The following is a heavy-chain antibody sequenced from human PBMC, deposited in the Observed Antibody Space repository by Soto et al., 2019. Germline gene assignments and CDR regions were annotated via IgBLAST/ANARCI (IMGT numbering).Heavy chain of an antibody. CDR1: GASISSGGYY. CDR2: IYYSGST. Sequence: QVQLQESGPGLVKPSQTLSLTCTVSGASISSGGYYWSWIRQQPGKGLQWIGYIYYSGSTYYNPSLWSRVNISVDPSKTQFSLKLSSVTAAVTAVYYCAREEGYIYGYSWYFDLCGRRTLVTVSS. J-gene: IGHJ2*01. CDR3: AREEGYIYGYSWYFDL. V-gene: IGHV4-31*03. D-gene: IGHD5-18*01.